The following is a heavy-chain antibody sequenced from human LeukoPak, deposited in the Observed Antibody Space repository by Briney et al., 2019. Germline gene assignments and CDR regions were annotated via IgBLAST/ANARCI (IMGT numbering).Heavy chain of an antibody. CDR1: GGSISSSSYY. D-gene: IGHD2-2*01. CDR2: IYYSGST. CDR3: ARLRYCSSTSCFRSNWFDP. V-gene: IGHV4-39*01. Sequence: SETLSLTCTVSGGSISSSSYYWGWIRQPPGTGLEWIGSIYYSGSTYYNPSLKSRVTISVNTSKNQFSLKLSSVTAADTAVYYCARLRYCSSTSCFRSNWFDPWGQGTLVTVSS. J-gene: IGHJ5*02.